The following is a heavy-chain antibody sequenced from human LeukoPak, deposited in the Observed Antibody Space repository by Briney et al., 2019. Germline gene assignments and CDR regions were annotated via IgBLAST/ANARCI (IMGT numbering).Heavy chain of an antibody. J-gene: IGHJ5*02. CDR2: IYYSGST. CDR3: ARCCGGSQYNWFDP. CDR1: GGSISSYY. Sequence: SETLSLTCTVSGGSISSYYWSWIRQPPGKGLGWIGYIYYSGSTNYNPSLKSRVTISVDTSKNQFSLKLSSVTAADTAVYYCARCCGGSQYNWFDPWGQGTLVTVSS. V-gene: IGHV4-59*01. D-gene: IGHD2-15*01.